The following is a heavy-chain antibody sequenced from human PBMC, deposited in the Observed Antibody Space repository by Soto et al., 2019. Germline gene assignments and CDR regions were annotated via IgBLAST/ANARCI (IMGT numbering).Heavy chain of an antibody. D-gene: IGHD2-15*01. CDR3: ARAGAATLSDY. V-gene: IGHV4-31*11. CDR1: GGSFSSGGYY. CDR2: IYYSGST. J-gene: IGHJ4*02. Sequence: PSETLSLTCAVYGGSFSSGGYYWSWIRQHPGKGLEWIGYIYYSGSTYYNPSLKSRVTISVDTSKNQFSLKLSSVTAADTAVYYCARAGAATLSDYWGQGTLVTVSS.